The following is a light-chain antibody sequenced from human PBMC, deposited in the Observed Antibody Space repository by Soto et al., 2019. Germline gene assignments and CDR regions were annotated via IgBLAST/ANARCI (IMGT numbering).Light chain of an antibody. CDR3: CSYAGSYTHV. J-gene: IGLJ1*01. V-gene: IGLV2-11*01. CDR1: SSDVGGYNY. CDR2: DVN. Sequence: QSALTQPASVSGSPGQSITISCTGTSSDVGGYNYVSWYQQHPGNTPKLIIFDVNNRPSGVPHHFSGSKSGNTASLTISGLQAEDEADYFCCSYAGSYTHVFGTGTKVTVL.